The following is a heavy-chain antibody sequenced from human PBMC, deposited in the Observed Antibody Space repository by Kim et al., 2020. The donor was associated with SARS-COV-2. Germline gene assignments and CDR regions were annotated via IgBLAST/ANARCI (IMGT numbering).Heavy chain of an antibody. CDR2: VYHSGST. CDR1: GGSISSSFNY. CDR3: ARLPHDSSGYVDC. D-gene: IGHD3-22*01. V-gene: IGHV4-39*01. Sequence: SETLSLTCTVSGGSISSSFNYWGWIRQPPGKGLEWIGSVYHSGSTYDSPSLKSRVTVSVDTSKNKFSLKVTSVTAADTAVYFCARLPHDSSGYVDCWGQGILVTVSS. J-gene: IGHJ4*02.